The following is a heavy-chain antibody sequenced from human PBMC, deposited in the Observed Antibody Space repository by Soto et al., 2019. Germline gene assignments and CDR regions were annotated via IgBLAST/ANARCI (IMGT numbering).Heavy chain of an antibody. CDR3: ARIPYESSGYYYFDY. D-gene: IGHD3-22*01. CDR2: IDWDDDK. Sequence: ESGPTLVNPTQTLTLTCTFSGFSLSTSAMRVSWIRQPPGKALEWLARIDWDDDKFYSTSLRTRLSISKDTSKSQVVLTMTNMDPVDTATYYCARIPYESSGYYYFDYWGQGTLVTVSS. J-gene: IGHJ4*02. CDR1: GFSLSTSAMR. V-gene: IGHV2-70*04.